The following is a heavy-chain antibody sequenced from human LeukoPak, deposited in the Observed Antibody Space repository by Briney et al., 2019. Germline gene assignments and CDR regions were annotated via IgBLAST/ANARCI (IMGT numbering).Heavy chain of an antibody. V-gene: IGHV3-11*06. D-gene: IGHD1-1*01. CDR1: GFTFSDYY. Sequence: GGSLRLSCAASGFTFSDYYMSWIRQAPRKGLEWVSYISSSISYTNYADFVKGRSTMSSDNAKNSLYLQMNSLRDEATAVYYCARTGTSNYYFDYWGQGSLVTVSS. J-gene: IGHJ4*02. CDR3: ARTGTSNYYFDY. CDR2: ISSSISYT.